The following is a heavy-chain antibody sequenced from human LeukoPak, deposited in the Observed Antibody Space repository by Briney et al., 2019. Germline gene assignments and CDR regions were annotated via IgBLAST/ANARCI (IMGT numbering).Heavy chain of an antibody. CDR2: IKQDGSEK. V-gene: IGHV3-7*01. Sequence: GGSLRLSCAASGFTFSSYWMSWVRQAPGKGLEWVANIKQDGSEKYYVDSVKGRFTISRDNAKNSLYLQMNSLRAEDTAVYYCARGPSSSGSFYVTWFDPWGQGTLVTVSS. J-gene: IGHJ5*02. CDR3: ARGPSSSGSFYVTWFDP. CDR1: GFTFSSYW. D-gene: IGHD1-26*01.